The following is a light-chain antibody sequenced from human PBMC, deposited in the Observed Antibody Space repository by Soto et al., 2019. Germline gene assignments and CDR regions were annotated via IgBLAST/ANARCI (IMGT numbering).Light chain of an antibody. V-gene: IGKV3D-15*01. J-gene: IGKJ1*01. CDR3: QQYGSSLCT. Sequence: EIVMTQSPATLSVSPGERVTLSCRASQSVSSRLACYHQKPGQSPRLLIYAASTRATGIPARFIGNWSGTEFTLTISRLQPEDCVVYCCQQYGSSLCTFGQGTKVDI. CDR2: AAS. CDR1: QSVSSR.